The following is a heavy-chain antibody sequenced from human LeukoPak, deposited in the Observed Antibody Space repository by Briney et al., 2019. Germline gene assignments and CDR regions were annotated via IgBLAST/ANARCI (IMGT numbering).Heavy chain of an antibody. CDR2: IDSDGSST. D-gene: IGHD2-15*01. CDR1: GFTFSSYW. Sequence: PGGSLTLSCAASGFTFSSYWMHWVRQAPGKGLVWVSRIDSDGSSTIYADSVKGRFTISRDNAKNTLNLQMNSLRAEDTALYYCARSGAPTPDYWGQGTLVIVSS. CDR3: ARSGAPTPDY. J-gene: IGHJ4*02. V-gene: IGHV3-74*01.